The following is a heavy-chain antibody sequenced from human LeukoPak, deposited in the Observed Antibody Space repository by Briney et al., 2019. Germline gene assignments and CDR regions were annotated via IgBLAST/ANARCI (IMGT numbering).Heavy chain of an antibody. CDR1: GGSISSYY. J-gene: IGHJ4*02. V-gene: IGHV4-4*07. CDR3: ARDYLVGAPLDS. D-gene: IGHD1-26*01. Sequence: SETLSLTCTVSGGSISSYYWSWIRQPPGKGLEWIGRMYISGSTNYNPSLKSRVSISIDKTKNQFSLKLRSVTAADTAIYYCARDYLVGAPLDSWGQGTLVTVSS. CDR2: MYISGST.